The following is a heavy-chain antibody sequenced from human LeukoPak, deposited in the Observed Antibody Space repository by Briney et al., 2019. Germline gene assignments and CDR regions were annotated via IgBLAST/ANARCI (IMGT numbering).Heavy chain of an antibody. D-gene: IGHD6-19*01. Sequence: GGSLRLSCAASGFTFSSYGMHWVRQAPGKGLEWVALIAYDGSEKDYADSVKGRFTISRDNSKNTLSLQMNSLRPEDTAVYYCARDEDYSGLDYWGQGTLVTASS. CDR2: IAYDGSEK. V-gene: IGHV3-30*03. CDR3: ARDEDYSGLDY. J-gene: IGHJ4*02. CDR1: GFTFSSYG.